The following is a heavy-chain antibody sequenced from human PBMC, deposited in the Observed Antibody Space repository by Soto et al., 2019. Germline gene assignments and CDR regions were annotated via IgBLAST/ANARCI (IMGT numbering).Heavy chain of an antibody. CDR2: IYYSGST. CDR1: GGSISSSSFH. CDR3: ARRERAAGTAWWFDP. V-gene: IGHV4-39*01. J-gene: IGHJ5*02. D-gene: IGHD6-13*01. Sequence: QLQLQESGPGLVKPSETLSLTCTVSGGSISSSSFHWGWIRQPPGKGLEWIGSIYYSGSTYYSPSRQTRVTISVDTSKNQFSLKLSSVTAADTAVYYCARRERAAGTAWWFDPWGQGTLVTVSS.